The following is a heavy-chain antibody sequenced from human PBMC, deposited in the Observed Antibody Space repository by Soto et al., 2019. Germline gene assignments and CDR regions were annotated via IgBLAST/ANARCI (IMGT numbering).Heavy chain of an antibody. CDR2: IIPIFGTA. CDR3: ARPLAYCGGDCYPANWYFDL. J-gene: IGHJ2*01. CDR1: GGTFSSYA. D-gene: IGHD2-21*02. V-gene: IGHV1-69*12. Sequence: QVQLVQSGAEVKKPGSSVKVSCKASGGTFSSYAISWVRQAPGQGLEWMGGIIPIFGTANYAQKFQGRVTITADESTSTAYMKLSSLRSEDTAVYYCARPLAYCGGDCYPANWYFDLWGRGTLVTVSS.